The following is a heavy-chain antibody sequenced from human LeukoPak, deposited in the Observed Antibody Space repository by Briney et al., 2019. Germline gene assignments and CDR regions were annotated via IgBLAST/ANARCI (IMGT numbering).Heavy chain of an antibody. CDR2: INSDGTST. CDR1: GFTFSSFW. Sequence: GGSLRLSCAASGFTFSSFWMHWVRQAPGKGPVWVSHINSDGTSTSYADSVKGRFTISRDNAKNTLYLQMNSLRAEDTAVYYCARDYWKSFDYRGQGTLVTVSS. V-gene: IGHV3-74*01. CDR3: ARDYWKSFDY. D-gene: IGHD1-1*01. J-gene: IGHJ4*02.